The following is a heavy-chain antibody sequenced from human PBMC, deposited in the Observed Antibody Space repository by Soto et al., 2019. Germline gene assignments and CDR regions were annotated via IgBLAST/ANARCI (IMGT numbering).Heavy chain of an antibody. CDR1: GGSISSGDYY. D-gene: IGHD7-27*01. V-gene: IGHV4-30-4*01. CDR3: TRGPSGDKVDY. CDR2: IYYSGST. Sequence: SETLSLTCTVSGGSISSGDYYWSWIRQPPGKGLEWIGYIYYSGSTYYNLSLKSRVTVSIDASKNQFSLQLSSMSAADTAVYYCTRGPSGDKVDYWGQGTLVTVS. J-gene: IGHJ4*02.